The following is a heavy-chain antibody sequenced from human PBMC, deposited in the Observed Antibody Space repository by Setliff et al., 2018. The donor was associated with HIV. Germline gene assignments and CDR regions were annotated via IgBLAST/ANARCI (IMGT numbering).Heavy chain of an antibody. CDR2: IFESGST. Sequence: PSETLSLTCTVSDDSITGYYWSWIRQSPGKGLQCIGYIFESGSTYYNPSLKSRVTISLDTSKNQFSLKLSSVTAADTAVYYCARGEAAAGTSYYYYYMDVWGKGTTVTVSS. CDR3: ARGEAAAGTSYYYYYMDV. V-gene: IGHV4-4*09. CDR1: DDSITGYY. J-gene: IGHJ6*03. D-gene: IGHD6-13*01.